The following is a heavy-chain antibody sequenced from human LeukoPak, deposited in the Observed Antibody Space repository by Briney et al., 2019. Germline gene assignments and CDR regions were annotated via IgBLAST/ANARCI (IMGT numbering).Heavy chain of an antibody. CDR1: GGSCDDYY. D-gene: IGHD5-24*01. V-gene: IGHV4-34*01. Sequence: PSETLSLTCDVSGGSCDDYYCSWIRQPPGKGLEWIGEIHPHGIFYYNSSLMSRVTISIDTSKSQFSLGLTSVTAADTAFYYCARGRDRSKAGDLWGQGSLVTVSS. CDR2: IHPHGIF. CDR3: ARGRDRSKAGDL. J-gene: IGHJ5*02.